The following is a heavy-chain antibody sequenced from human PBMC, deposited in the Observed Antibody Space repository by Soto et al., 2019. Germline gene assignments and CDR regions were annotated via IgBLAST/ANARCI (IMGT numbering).Heavy chain of an antibody. Sequence: EVQLLESGGGLVQPGGSLRFSCAASGFTFSSYAMSWVRQAPGKGLEWVSLITGGSDGTTYYPDSVKGRFTISRDNSKNTLYLQMNSLRADDTAVYYCVKLRGDRGGAFDIWGQGTMVTVSS. V-gene: IGHV3-23*01. D-gene: IGHD2-21*01. CDR1: GFTFSSYA. CDR2: ITGGSDGTT. CDR3: VKLRGDRGGAFDI. J-gene: IGHJ3*02.